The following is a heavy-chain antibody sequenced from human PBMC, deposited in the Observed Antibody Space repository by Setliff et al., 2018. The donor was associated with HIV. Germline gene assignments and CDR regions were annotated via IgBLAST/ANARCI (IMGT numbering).Heavy chain of an antibody. CDR1: GYTLTELS. CDR2: FDPKDAET. Sequence: ASVKVSCKVSGYTLTELSMHWVRQAPGKGLEWMGGFDPKDAETIYAQRFQGRVTMTEDTSTDIAYMDLSSLRSEDTAVYYCATLSSSWTGYFDSWGQGTLVTVSS. CDR3: ATLSSSWTGYFDS. D-gene: IGHD6-13*01. J-gene: IGHJ4*02. V-gene: IGHV1-24*01.